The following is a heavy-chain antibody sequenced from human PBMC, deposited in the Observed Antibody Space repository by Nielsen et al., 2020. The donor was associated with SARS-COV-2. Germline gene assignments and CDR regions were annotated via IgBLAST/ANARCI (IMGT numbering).Heavy chain of an antibody. J-gene: IGHJ6*02. D-gene: IGHD4-17*01. CDR1: GGSLTEHD. CDR3: ARGRDTTTNSYLDV. CDR2: ILHSGFT. V-gene: IGHV4-34*01. Sequence: SETLSLTCAISGGSLTEHDWNWIRQPPGRGLEWLGEILHSGFTNNNPSLTTRLIISSDKSKNKFSLRLRSVTAADTAIYYCARGRDTTTNSYLDVWGQGTTVTVSS.